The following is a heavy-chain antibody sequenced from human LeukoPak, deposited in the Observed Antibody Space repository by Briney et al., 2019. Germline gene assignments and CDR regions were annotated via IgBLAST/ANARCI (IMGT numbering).Heavy chain of an antibody. J-gene: IGHJ6*03. CDR1: GGSFSGYY. D-gene: IGHD3-9*01. CDR3: ARGGESDYDILTRYYYYYYMDV. V-gene: IGHV4-34*01. Sequence: SETLSLTCAVYGGSFSGYYWSWIRQPPGKGLEWIGEINHSGSTNYNPSLKSRVTISVDTSKNQFSLKLSSVTAADTAVYYCARGGESDYDILTRYYYYYYMDVWGKGTTATVSS. CDR2: INHSGST.